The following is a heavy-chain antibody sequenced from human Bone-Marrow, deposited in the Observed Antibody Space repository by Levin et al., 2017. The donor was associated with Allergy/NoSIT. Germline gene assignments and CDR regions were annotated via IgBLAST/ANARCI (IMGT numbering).Heavy chain of an antibody. CDR1: GASISNYD. D-gene: IGHD6-19*01. CDR3: VRQSHDGGWNWFDP. J-gene: IGHJ5*02. CDR2: FFSTGRT. V-gene: IGHV4-59*08. Sequence: SQTLSLTCTVSGASISNYDWSWIRQPPGKGLEWIGSFFSTGRTNSSPSLKSRVTMSVDTSTNRLSLSLMSVTATDTARYYCVRQSHDGGWNWFDPWGQGTLVIVSS.